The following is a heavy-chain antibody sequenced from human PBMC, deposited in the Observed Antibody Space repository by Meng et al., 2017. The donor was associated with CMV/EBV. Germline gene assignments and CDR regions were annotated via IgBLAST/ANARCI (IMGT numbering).Heavy chain of an antibody. CDR1: GYTLTELS. V-gene: IGHV1-24*01. D-gene: IGHD3-3*01. CDR2: FDPEDGET. Sequence: ASVKVSCKVSGYTLTELSMHWVRQAPGKGLEWMGGFDPEDGETIYAQKFQGRVTMTEDTSTDTVYMELSSLRSEDTAVYYCARDPIWGYDFWSGYLKRYYYGMDVWGQGTTVTVSS. CDR3: ARDPIWGYDFWSGYLKRYYYGMDV. J-gene: IGHJ6*02.